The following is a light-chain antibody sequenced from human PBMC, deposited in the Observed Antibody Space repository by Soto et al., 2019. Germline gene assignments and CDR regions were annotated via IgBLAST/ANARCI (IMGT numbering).Light chain of an antibody. CDR3: QQYGSSPVT. CDR2: GAS. J-gene: IGKJ5*01. CDR1: QSVSSGY. Sequence: EIVLTQSPGTLSLSPGERATLSCRASQSVSSGYLAWYQQKPGQAPRLLIYGASNRATGIPDRFSGSGPGTDFTLTISRLEPEDFAVYFCQQYGSSPVTFGQGTRLEIK. V-gene: IGKV3-20*01.